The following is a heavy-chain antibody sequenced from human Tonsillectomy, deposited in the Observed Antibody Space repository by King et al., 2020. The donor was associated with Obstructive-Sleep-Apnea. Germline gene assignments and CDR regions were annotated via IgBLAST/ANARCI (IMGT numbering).Heavy chain of an antibody. D-gene: IGHD6-25*01. J-gene: IGHJ4*02. CDR2: IRYDGATK. CDR3: ATEPRGGSFVSGLDY. Sequence: QVQLVESGGGVVQPGRSLRLSCIASGFTFSSYGMHWVRQAPGKGLEWVAFIRYDGATKCSADSVKGRFTISRDNSKNTLYLQMDSLRAEDTAMYYCATEPRGGSFVSGLDYWGQGTLVTVSS. V-gene: IGHV3-30*02. CDR1: GFTFSSYG.